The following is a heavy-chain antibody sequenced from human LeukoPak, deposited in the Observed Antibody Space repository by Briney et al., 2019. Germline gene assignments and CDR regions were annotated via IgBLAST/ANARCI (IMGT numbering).Heavy chain of an antibody. Sequence: PSETLSLTCTVSGGSISSYYWSWIRQPPGKGLEWIGYIYYSGSTNYNPSLKGRVTISVDTSKNQFSLKLSSVTAADTAVYYCARAIAAAGRLGYWGQGTLVTVSS. V-gene: IGHV4-59*01. CDR2: IYYSGST. J-gene: IGHJ4*02. D-gene: IGHD6-13*01. CDR3: ARAIAAAGRLGY. CDR1: GGSISSYY.